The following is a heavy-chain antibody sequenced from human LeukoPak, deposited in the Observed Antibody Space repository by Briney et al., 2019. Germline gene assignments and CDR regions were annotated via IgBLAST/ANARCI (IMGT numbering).Heavy chain of an antibody. V-gene: IGHV5-51*01. Sequence: GESLKISCKGSGYSFTSYWIGWVRQMPGKGLEWMGIIYPGDSDTRYSPSFQGQVTISANKSISTAYLQWSSLKASDTAMYYCATTRGDTAMVGDAFDIWGQGTMVTVSS. CDR3: ATTRGDTAMVGDAFDI. CDR1: GYSFTSYW. D-gene: IGHD5-18*01. CDR2: IYPGDSDT. J-gene: IGHJ3*02.